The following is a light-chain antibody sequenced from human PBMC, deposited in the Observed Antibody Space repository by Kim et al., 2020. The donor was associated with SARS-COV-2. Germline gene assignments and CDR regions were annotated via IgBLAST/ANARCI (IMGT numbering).Light chain of an antibody. J-gene: IGKJ3*01. Sequence: SPGESATLSCRASQSVSRSYLAWYQQKPGQSPRRLIYGASSRATGIPDRFSGSGSGTDFTLTINRLEPEDFAVYYCQQYGSSLFTFGPGTKVDIK. CDR2: GAS. V-gene: IGKV3-20*01. CDR3: QQYGSSLFT. CDR1: QSVSRSY.